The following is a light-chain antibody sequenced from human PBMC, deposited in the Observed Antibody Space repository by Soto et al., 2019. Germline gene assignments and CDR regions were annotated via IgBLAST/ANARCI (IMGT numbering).Light chain of an antibody. CDR3: HQYDDSPYT. CDR2: GAS. Sequence: EFVFTQSPGTLSLSPGEIATLSCSAIQSVSSSYLAWYQQKPGQAPRLLIYGASSRATGVPDRFSGSGSGTDFTLTISRLQPEDFAVYYCHQYDDSPYTFGQGTKVDIK. CDR1: QSVSSSY. J-gene: IGKJ2*01. V-gene: IGKV3-20*01.